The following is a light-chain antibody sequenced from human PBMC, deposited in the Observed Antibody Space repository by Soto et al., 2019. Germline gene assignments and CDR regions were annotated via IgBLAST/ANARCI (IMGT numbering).Light chain of an antibody. CDR1: TSDVGGYNY. J-gene: IGLJ1*01. V-gene: IGLV2-8*01. Sequence: QSALTQPPSASGSPGQSVTISCTGTTSDVGGYNYVSWYQQHPGQAPKVIIYEVNKRPSGVPDRFSGSKSGNTASLTVSGLQPDDEADYFCCSYTDSTIYVFGTGTKLTVL. CDR2: EVN. CDR3: CSYTDSTIYV.